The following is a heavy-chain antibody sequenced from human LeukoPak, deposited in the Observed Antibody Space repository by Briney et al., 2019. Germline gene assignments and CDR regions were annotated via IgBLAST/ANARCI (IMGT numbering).Heavy chain of an antibody. V-gene: IGHV3-23*01. Sequence: GGSLRLSCAASGFTFSYYAMSCVREAPGKGLECVSVISGSGDSTYYADSVKGRFSISRDNSKNTLYLQMSSLRAEDTAIYYCARRAGAYSHPYDYWGQGTLVTVSS. J-gene: IGHJ4*02. D-gene: IGHD4/OR15-4a*01. CDR2: ISGSGDST. CDR1: GFTFSYYA. CDR3: ARRAGAYSHPYDY.